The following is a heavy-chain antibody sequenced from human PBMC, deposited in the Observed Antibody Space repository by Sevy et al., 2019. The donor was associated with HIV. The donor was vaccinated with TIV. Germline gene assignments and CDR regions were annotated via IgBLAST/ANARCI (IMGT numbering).Heavy chain of an antibody. CDR2: ISGSGGST. CDR1: GFTFSSYA. D-gene: IGHD4-4*01. Sequence: GGSLRLSCAASGFTFSSYAMSWVRQAPGKGLEWVSAISGSGGSTYYADSVKGRFTISRDNSKNTRYLQMNSLRAEDTAVYYCAKGITTYYYYGMDVWGQGTTVTVSS. CDR3: AKGITTYYYYGMDV. J-gene: IGHJ6*02. V-gene: IGHV3-23*01.